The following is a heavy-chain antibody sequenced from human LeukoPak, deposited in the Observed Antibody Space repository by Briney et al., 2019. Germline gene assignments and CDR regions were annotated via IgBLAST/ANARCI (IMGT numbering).Heavy chain of an antibody. J-gene: IGHJ6*03. CDR3: ATSMVTEDYYYYYMDV. Sequence: ASVKVSCKVSGYTLIELTMHWVRQTSGKGLEWMGGFDPGHGEPLYAQKFQGRITMTEDTSTDTAYMELRSLRSDDTAVYYCATSMVTEDYYYYYMDVWGKGTTVTVSS. V-gene: IGHV1-24*01. CDR2: FDPGHGEP. D-gene: IGHD5-18*01. CDR1: GYTLIELT.